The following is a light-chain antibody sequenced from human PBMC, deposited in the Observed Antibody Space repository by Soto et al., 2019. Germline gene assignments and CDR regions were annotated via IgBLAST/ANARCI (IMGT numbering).Light chain of an antibody. V-gene: IGKV1-5*01. Sequence: DIQMTQSPSTLSASVGDRVTITCRASQSISSWLAWYQQKPGKAPKLLIYDTSSLVSGVPSRFSGSGSGTEFTLTISSLQPDDFAIYYCQQYSSYWTFGQGTKVEIK. J-gene: IGKJ1*01. CDR1: QSISSW. CDR3: QQYSSYWT. CDR2: DTS.